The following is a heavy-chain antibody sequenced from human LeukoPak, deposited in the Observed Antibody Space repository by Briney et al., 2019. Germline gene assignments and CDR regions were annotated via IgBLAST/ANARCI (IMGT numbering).Heavy chain of an antibody. J-gene: IGHJ3*02. CDR1: GYTFTSYD. V-gene: IGHV1-8*01. CDR3: ARGTVVVVAATFDAFDI. D-gene: IGHD2-15*01. Sequence: ASVKVSCKASGYTFTSYDINWVRQATGQGLEWMGWMNPNSGNTGYAQKFQGRVTMTRNTSISTAYMELSSLRSEDTAVYYCARGTVVVVAATFDAFDIWGQGTMVTVSS. CDR2: MNPNSGNT.